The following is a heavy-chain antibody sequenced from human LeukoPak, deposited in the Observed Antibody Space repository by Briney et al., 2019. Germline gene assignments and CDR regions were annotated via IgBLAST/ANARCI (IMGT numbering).Heavy chain of an antibody. J-gene: IGHJ4*02. CDR1: GGSISSSSYY. CDR2: IYYSGNT. V-gene: IGHV4-39*01. CDR3: ARSRGVAVAGNFDY. Sequence: SETLSLTCTVSGGSISSSSYYWGWIRQPPGKGLEWIGSIYYSGNTYYSPSLKSRVTISVDTSKNQFSLKLSSVTAADTAVYYCARSRGVAVAGNFDYWGQGTLVTVSA. D-gene: IGHD6-19*01.